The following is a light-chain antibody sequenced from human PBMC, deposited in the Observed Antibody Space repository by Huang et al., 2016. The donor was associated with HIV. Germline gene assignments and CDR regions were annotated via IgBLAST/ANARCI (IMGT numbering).Light chain of an antibody. V-gene: IGKV3-11*01. Sequence: EIVLTQSPATLSLSPGERAILSCRASPSVTTYLAWYQQKPGQAPKLLIYDASIRATGIPARFIGSGSGTDFTLTISSLEPEDFAVYYCQQRSNWLTFGGGTKVEIK. CDR3: QQRSNWLT. CDR1: PSVTTY. CDR2: DAS. J-gene: IGKJ4*01.